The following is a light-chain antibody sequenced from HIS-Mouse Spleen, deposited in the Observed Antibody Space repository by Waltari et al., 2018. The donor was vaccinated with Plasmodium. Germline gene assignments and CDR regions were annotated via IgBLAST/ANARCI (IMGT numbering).Light chain of an antibody. CDR2: ERS. Sequence: QSALTQPASVSGSPGQSITISCTGTSSDVGSSNLVSWYQQHPGKAPKLMIYERSKRPAGVSKRFSGSKSGNTASLTVSGVQAEDEADYYGCSYAGSSTFVFGGGTKLTVL. V-gene: IGLV2-23*03. CDR3: CSYAGSSTFV. CDR1: SSDVGSSNL. J-gene: IGLJ3*02.